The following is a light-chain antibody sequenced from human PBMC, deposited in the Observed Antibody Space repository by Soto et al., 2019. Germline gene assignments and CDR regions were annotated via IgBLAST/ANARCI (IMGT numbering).Light chain of an antibody. CDR3: SSYAGSSNYV. V-gene: IGLV2-8*01. CDR2: EVN. J-gene: IGLJ1*01. Sequence: QSVLTQPPSASGSPGQSVTISCTGTSSDVGSYNYVSWYQQHPGKAPKLIIYEVNKRPSGVPARFSGSKSGNTASLAVSGLQAEDEADYYCSSYAGSSNYVFGSGTKVTVL. CDR1: SSDVGSYNY.